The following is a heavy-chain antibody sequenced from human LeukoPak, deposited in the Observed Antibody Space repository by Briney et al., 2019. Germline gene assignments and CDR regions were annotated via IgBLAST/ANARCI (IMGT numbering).Heavy chain of an antibody. CDR2: FYQGGST. Sequence: SETLSLTCTVSGYSISTCYYRGWIRQPPGKGLEGIGTFYQGGSTYYSPSLKSRVTISVDTSKNPFSLKLSSVTAADTAVYYCARGRNNIQHWGQGNLVTVSS. CDR1: GYSISTCYY. D-gene: IGHD2/OR15-2a*01. V-gene: IGHV4-38-2*02. J-gene: IGHJ1*01. CDR3: ARGRNNIQH.